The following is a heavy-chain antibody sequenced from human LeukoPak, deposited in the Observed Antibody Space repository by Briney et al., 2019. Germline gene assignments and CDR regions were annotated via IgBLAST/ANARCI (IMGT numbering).Heavy chain of an antibody. D-gene: IGHD5-12*01. CDR2: ISSSGSTI. V-gene: IGHV3-11*01. Sequence: GGSLRLSCAASGFTFSDYYMSWIRQAPGKGLEWVSYISSSGSTIYYADSVKGRLTISRDNAKNSLYLQMNSLRAEDTAVYYCARDAVATIYYYYGMDVWGQGTTVTVSS. CDR1: GFTFSDYY. J-gene: IGHJ6*02. CDR3: ARDAVATIYYYYGMDV.